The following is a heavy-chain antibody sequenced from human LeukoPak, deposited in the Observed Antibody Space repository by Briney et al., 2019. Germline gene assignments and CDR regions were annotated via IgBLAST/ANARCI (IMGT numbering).Heavy chain of an antibody. CDR2: IYSSGTT. J-gene: IGHJ4*02. Sequence: SETLSLTCTVSGGSISSGSYSWNWIRQPAGTGLECIGRIYSSGTTNYNPSLKSRVTMSVDTSKNQFSLKLTSVTAADTAVYYCAVSGGDYVIFDYWGQGTLVTVSS. CDR3: AVSGGDYVIFDY. V-gene: IGHV4-61*02. D-gene: IGHD4-17*01. CDR1: GGSISSGSYS.